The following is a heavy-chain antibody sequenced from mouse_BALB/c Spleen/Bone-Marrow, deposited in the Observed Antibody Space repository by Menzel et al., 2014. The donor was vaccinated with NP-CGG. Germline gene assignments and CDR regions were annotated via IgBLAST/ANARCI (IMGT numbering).Heavy chain of an antibody. CDR1: GFTFSSYG. CDR2: INSNGGST. J-gene: IGHJ4*01. Sequence: EVKLVESGGGLVQPGGSLKLSCAASGFTFSSYGMSWARQTPDKRLELVATINSNGGSTYYPDSVKGRFTISRDNAKNTLYLQMSSLKSEDTAMYYCARDDVWYAMDYWGQGTSVTVSS. V-gene: IGHV5-6-3*01. CDR3: ARDDVWYAMDY.